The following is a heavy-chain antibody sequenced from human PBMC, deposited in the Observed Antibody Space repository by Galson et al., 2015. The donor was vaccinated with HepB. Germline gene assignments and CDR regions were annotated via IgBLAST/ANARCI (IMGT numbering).Heavy chain of an antibody. CDR2: INPNSGGT. CDR1: GYTFTDYF. Sequence: SVKVSCKASGYTFTDYFIHWVRQAPGQGLEWMGRINPNSGGTNFARNLQGRATMTRDTSISTAYMELNRLRSDDTAVYYCARVRIAVAGDYWGQGTLVTVSS. CDR3: ARVRIAVAGDY. D-gene: IGHD6-19*01. V-gene: IGHV1-2*06. J-gene: IGHJ4*02.